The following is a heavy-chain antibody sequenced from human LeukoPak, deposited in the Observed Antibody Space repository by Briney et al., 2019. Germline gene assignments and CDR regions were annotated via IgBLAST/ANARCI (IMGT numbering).Heavy chain of an antibody. CDR2: IIPIFGTA. J-gene: IGHJ5*02. V-gene: IGHV1-69*05. CDR3: AREGPYCSSTSCLNWFDP. Sequence: GASVKVSCKAPGGTFSSYAISWVRQAPGQGLEWMGGIIPIFGTANYAQKFQGRVTITTDESTSTAYMELSSLRSEDTAVYYCAREGPYCSSTSCLNWFDPWGQGTLVTVSS. CDR1: GGTFSSYA. D-gene: IGHD2-2*01.